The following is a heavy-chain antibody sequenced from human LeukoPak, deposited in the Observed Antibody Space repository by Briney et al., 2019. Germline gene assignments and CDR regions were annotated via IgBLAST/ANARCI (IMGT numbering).Heavy chain of an antibody. CDR3: ARGPPEHPQGY. J-gene: IGHJ4*02. CDR2: MNPNSSNT. D-gene: IGHD1-14*01. Sequence: ASVKVSCKASGYTFTSYDINWVRQATGQGLEWMGWMNPNSSNTGYAQKFQGRVTMTRDTSISTAYMELSTLRSEDTAVYYCARGPPEHPQGYWGQGTLVTVSS. CDR1: GYTFTSYD. V-gene: IGHV1-8*01.